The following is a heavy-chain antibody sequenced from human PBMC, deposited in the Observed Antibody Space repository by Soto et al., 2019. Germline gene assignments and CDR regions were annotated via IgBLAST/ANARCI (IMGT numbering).Heavy chain of an antibody. J-gene: IGHJ4*02. D-gene: IGHD1-26*01. CDR1: GFTFSSYG. V-gene: IGHV3-33*01. Sequence: GGSLRLSCAASGFTFSSYGMHWVRQAPGKGLEWVAVIWYDGSNKYYADSVKGRFTISRDNSKNTLYLQMNSLRAEDTAVYYCARGMGKLADDYWGQGTLVTVSS. CDR2: IWYDGSNK. CDR3: ARGMGKLADDY.